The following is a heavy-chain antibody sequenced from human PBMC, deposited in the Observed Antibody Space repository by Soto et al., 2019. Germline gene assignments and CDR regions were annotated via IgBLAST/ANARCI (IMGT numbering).Heavy chain of an antibody. J-gene: IGHJ4*02. CDR2: ISYDGNKK. CDR3: ARSVAVASLDY. Sequence: QVQLVESGGGVVQPGRSLRLSCAASGFTLSSYSMHWVRQAPGKGLEWVGVISYDGNKKYYRDSVKGRFSISRDTSNNTVHLQMNSLRPDDTAVYYCARSVAVASLDYWGQGSLVTVSS. CDR1: GFTLSSYS. V-gene: IGHV3-30-3*01. D-gene: IGHD6-19*01.